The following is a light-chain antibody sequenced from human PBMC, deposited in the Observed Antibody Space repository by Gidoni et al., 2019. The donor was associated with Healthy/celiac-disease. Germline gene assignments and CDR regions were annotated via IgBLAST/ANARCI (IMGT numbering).Light chain of an antibody. V-gene: IGKV3-11*01. CDR2: DAS. J-gene: IGKJ2*01. CDR1: QSVSSY. CDR3: QQRSNWHT. Sequence: EIVFTQSPATLSLSPGERATLSCRASQSVSSYLAWYQQKPGQAPRLLIYDASSRATGIPARFSGSGSGTDFTLTISSLETEDFAVYYCQQRSNWHTFXXXTKLEIK.